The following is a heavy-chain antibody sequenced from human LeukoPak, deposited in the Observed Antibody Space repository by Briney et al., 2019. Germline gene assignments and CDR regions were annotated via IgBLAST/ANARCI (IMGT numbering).Heavy chain of an antibody. CDR3: ARLRPGESYSSPLDY. CDR2: IIPILGIA. CDR1: GGTFSSYA. Sequence: ASVKVSCKASGGTFSSYAISWVRQAPGQGLEWMGRIIPILGIANYAQKFQGRVTITADKSTSTAYMELSSLRSEDTAVYSCARLRPGESYSSPLDYWGQGTLVTVSS. J-gene: IGHJ4*02. D-gene: IGHD5-18*01. V-gene: IGHV1-69*04.